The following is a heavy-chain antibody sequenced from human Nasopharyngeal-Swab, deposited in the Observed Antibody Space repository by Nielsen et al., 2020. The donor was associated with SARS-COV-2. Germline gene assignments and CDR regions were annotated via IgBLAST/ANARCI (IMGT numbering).Heavy chain of an antibody. CDR2: ISSSSSTI. CDR3: AKDLGLGSWYYAY. D-gene: IGHD6-13*01. Sequence: GESLKISCAASGFTFSSYSMNWVRQAPGKGLEWVSYISSSSSTIYYADSVKGRFTISRDNAKNSLYLQMNSLRAEDTAVYYCAKDLGLGSWYYAYWGQGTLVTVSS. CDR1: GFTFSSYS. J-gene: IGHJ4*02. V-gene: IGHV3-48*04.